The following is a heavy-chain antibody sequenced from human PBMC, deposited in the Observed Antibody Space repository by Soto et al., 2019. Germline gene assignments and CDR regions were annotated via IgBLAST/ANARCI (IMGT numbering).Heavy chain of an antibody. D-gene: IGHD3-10*01. J-gene: IGHJ6*02. CDR3: ARDFRPMVRGVPYYYYGMDV. CDR1: GGSISSGGYY. CDR2: IYYSGST. V-gene: IGHV4-31*03. Sequence: SETLSLTCTVSGGSISSGGYYWSWIRQHPGKGREWSGYIYYSGSTYYNPSLKSRVTISVDTSKNQFSLKLSSVTAADTAVYYCARDFRPMVRGVPYYYYGMDVWGQGTTVTVSS.